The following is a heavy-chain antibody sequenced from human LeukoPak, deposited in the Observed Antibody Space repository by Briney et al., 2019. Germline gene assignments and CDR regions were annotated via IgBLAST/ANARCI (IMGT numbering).Heavy chain of an antibody. D-gene: IGHD3-22*01. V-gene: IGHV3-53*01. CDR1: GFTVSSNY. CDR3: ARGGEDYYDSSGYDY. Sequence: PGGSLRLSCAASGFTVSSNYMSWVRQAPGKGLEWVSVIYSGGSTYYADSVKGRFTISRDNSKNTLYLQMNSLRAEDTAVYYCARGGEDYYDSSGYDYWGQGTLVTVSS. J-gene: IGHJ4*02. CDR2: IYSGGST.